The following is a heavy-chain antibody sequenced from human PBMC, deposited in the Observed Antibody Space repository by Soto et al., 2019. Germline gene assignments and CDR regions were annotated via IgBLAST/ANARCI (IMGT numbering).Heavy chain of an antibody. Sequence: QVQLQESGPGLVKPSGTLSLTCAVSSGSISSSNWWRWVRQPPGKGLEWIGEIYHSGSTNYNPSLKSRVTISVDKSKTQFSLKLSSVTAADTAVYYCARTYYDYIWGSYPYYMDVWGKGTTVTVSS. J-gene: IGHJ6*03. CDR3: ARTYYDYIWGSYPYYMDV. V-gene: IGHV4-4*02. D-gene: IGHD3-16*02. CDR1: SGSISSSNW. CDR2: IYHSGST.